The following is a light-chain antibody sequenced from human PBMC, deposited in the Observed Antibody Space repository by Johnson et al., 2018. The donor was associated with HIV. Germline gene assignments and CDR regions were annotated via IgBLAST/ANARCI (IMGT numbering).Light chain of an antibody. Sequence: QPVLTQPPSVSAAPGQKVTISCSGSSSNIGNNYVSWYQQLPHTAPKLLISDNDKRPSGIPDRFSGSKSGSSATLDITGLQTGAEADYFVGTWDSSRRAGFVGTGTKFTVL. CDR3: GTWDSSRRAGF. CDR2: DND. J-gene: IGLJ1*01. CDR1: SSNIGNNY. V-gene: IGLV1-51*01.